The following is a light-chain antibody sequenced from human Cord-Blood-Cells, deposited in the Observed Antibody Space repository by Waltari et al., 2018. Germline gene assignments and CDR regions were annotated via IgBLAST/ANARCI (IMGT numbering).Light chain of an antibody. CDR2: AAS. Sequence: DIQLTQSPSFLSASVGDRVPITCRASQGISSYLAWYQQKPGKAPKLLIYAASTLQSGVPSRFSGSGSGTEFTLTISSLQPEDFATYYCQQLNSYPFGPGTKVDIK. CDR1: QGISSY. V-gene: IGKV1-9*01. CDR3: QQLNSYP. J-gene: IGKJ3*01.